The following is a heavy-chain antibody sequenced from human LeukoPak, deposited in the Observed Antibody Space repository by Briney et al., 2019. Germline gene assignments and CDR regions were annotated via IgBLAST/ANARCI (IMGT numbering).Heavy chain of an antibody. Sequence: ASVKVSCKASGGTFSNYAITWVRQAPGQGLEWMGGIIPIFGTANYAQKFRGRVTITADKSTRTAYMDLSSLRSDDTAVYYCARVIGYCSGGSCLYAFDIWGQGTMVTVSS. J-gene: IGHJ3*02. V-gene: IGHV1-69*06. CDR2: IIPIFGTA. D-gene: IGHD2-15*01. CDR3: ARVIGYCSGGSCLYAFDI. CDR1: GGTFSNYA.